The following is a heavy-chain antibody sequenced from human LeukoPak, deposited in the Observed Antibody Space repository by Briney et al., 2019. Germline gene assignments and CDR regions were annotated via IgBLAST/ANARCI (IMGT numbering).Heavy chain of an antibody. V-gene: IGHV4-59*01. Sequence: SETLSLTCTVSGGSISSYYWSWIRQPPGKGLEWIGYIYYSGSTNYNPSLKSRVTISVDTSKNQFSLKLSSVTAADTAVYYCARERGLLWFGESHAAPGDAFDIWGQGTMVTVSS. J-gene: IGHJ3*02. CDR2: IYYSGST. CDR3: ARERGLLWFGESHAAPGDAFDI. CDR1: GGSISSYY. D-gene: IGHD3-10*01.